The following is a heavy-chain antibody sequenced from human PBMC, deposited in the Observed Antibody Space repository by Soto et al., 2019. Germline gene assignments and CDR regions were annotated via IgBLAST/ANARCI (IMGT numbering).Heavy chain of an antibody. CDR1: GFTFSDYY. CDR3: ARERYQVLSDGMDV. Sequence: ASVKVSFKASGFTFSDYYMHWLREAPGQGLEWMGWLNPKSGGTTYAQKFQGRLTLSRDTSINTAYMELSRLSIDDTALYYCARERYQVLSDGMDVWGQGTTVTVSS. V-gene: IGHV1-2*02. D-gene: IGHD2-2*01. CDR2: LNPKSGGT. J-gene: IGHJ6*02.